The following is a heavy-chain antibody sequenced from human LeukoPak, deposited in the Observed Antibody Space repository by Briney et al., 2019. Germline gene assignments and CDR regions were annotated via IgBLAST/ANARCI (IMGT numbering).Heavy chain of an antibody. D-gene: IGHD2-15*01. CDR1: GYSFTSYW. CDR3: ARGAVVLGYCSGGSCYTSKNFDY. V-gene: IGHV5-51*01. J-gene: IGHJ4*02. Sequence: GESLKISCKGSGYSFTSYWIGWVRQMPGKGLEWMGIIYPGDSDTRYSPSFQGQVTISADKSIGTAYLQWSSLKASDTAMYYCARGAVVLGYCSGGSCYTSKNFDYWGQGTLVTVSS. CDR2: IYPGDSDT.